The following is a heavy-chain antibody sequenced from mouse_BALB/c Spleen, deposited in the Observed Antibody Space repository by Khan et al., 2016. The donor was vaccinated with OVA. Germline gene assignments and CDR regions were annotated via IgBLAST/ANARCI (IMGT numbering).Heavy chain of an antibody. J-gene: IGHJ2*01. CDR3: ARMARK. Sequence: VQLQQSGAELVKSGATVKLSCTASGLNIKDTYMHWLKQWPEQGLEWIGWIDTPTGDPKYAPNFQGQATITVDTSSNTAYLQLSSLTSEDTAVYYCARMARKWGQGTTLTVSS. V-gene: IGHV14-3*02. CDR2: IDTPTGDP. CDR1: GLNIKDTY.